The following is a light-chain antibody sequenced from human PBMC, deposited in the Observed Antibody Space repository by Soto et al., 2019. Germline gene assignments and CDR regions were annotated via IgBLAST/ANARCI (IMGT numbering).Light chain of an antibody. Sequence: QSALTQPPSASGSPGQSVTISCTGTSSDVGGYNYVSWYQQHPGKAPKVMIYDVNKLPSGVPDRFSGSKSGNTASLTVSGLQSEDEADSYCSSHAGRDHPFVFGTGTKLTVL. J-gene: IGLJ1*01. CDR2: DVN. V-gene: IGLV2-8*01. CDR3: SSHAGRDHPFV. CDR1: SSDVGGYNY.